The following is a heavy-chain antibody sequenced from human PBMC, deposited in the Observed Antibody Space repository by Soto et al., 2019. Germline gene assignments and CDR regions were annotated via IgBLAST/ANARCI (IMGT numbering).Heavy chain of an antibody. Sequence: PSETLSLTCTVSGGSISSCSYYWGWIRQPPGKGLEWIGSIYYSGSTYYNPSLKSRVTISVDTSKNQFSLKLSSVTAADTAVYYCARNPYFPYYYDSSGYYYFDYWGQGTLVTVSS. D-gene: IGHD3-22*01. V-gene: IGHV4-39*01. J-gene: IGHJ4*02. CDR2: IYYSGST. CDR1: GGSISSCSYY. CDR3: ARNPYFPYYYDSSGYYYFDY.